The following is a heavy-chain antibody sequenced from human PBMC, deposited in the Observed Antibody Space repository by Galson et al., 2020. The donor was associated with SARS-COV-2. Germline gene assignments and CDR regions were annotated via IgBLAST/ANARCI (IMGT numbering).Heavy chain of an antibody. CDR2: IYHSGST. Sequence: SETLSLTCTVSGYSISSGYYWGWIRQPPGKGLEWIGSIYHSGSTYYNPSLKSRVTISVDTSKNQFSLKLSSVTAADTAVYYCARVNYGFPKNNWFDPWGQGTLVTVSS. J-gene: IGHJ5*02. CDR1: GYSISSGYY. CDR3: ARVNYGFPKNNWFDP. D-gene: IGHD3-10*01. V-gene: IGHV4-38-2*02.